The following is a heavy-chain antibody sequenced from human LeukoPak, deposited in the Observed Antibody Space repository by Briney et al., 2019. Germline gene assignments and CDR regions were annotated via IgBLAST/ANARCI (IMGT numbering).Heavy chain of an antibody. CDR3: ATTYGSGSYYFDY. CDR2: IYHSGST. Sequence: PSETLSLTCAVSGGSISSSNWWSWVRQPPGKGLEWIGEIYHSGSTNYNPSLKSRVTISVDKSKNQFSLKLSSVTAADTAVYYCATTYGSGSYYFDYWGQGTPVTVSS. CDR1: GGSISSSNW. V-gene: IGHV4-4*02. J-gene: IGHJ4*02. D-gene: IGHD3-10*01.